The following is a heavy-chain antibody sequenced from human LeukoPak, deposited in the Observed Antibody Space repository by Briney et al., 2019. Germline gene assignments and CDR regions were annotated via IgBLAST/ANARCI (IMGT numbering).Heavy chain of an antibody. Sequence: ASVKVSCKTSGGTFSTYAFSWVRQAPGQGLEWLGGIIPLFGTANYAPKLQGRVTLTADESTTTVYMELNSLRSDDTAVYYCARRDSSGYYYAYWGQGTLVTVSS. D-gene: IGHD3-22*01. J-gene: IGHJ4*02. CDR1: GGTFSTYA. CDR3: ARRDSSGYYYAY. V-gene: IGHV1-69*13. CDR2: IIPLFGTA.